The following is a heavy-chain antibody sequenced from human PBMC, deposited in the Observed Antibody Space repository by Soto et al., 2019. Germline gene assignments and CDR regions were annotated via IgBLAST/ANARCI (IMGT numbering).Heavy chain of an antibody. V-gene: IGHV3-33*05. CDR3: ARWATTGGLDV. J-gene: IGHJ4*02. CDR1: GFTFRSYV. CDR2: TSYDGSNN. Sequence: QVQLVESGGGVVQPGTSLRLSCVGSGFTFRSYVIHWVRQAPGKGLEWVALTSYDGSNNFYGDSVKGRFTISRDKSRNTAELQTYRPRLEGTAMYYSARWATTGGLDVWGQGTLVSVSS. D-gene: IGHD3-16*01.